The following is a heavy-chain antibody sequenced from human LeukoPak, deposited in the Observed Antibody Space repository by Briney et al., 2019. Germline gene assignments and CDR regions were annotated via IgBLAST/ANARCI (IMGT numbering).Heavy chain of an antibody. Sequence: PGGSLRLSCAASGFTVSSNYMSWVRQAPGKGLEWVSVIYSGGSTYYADSVKGRFTISRDNSKNTLYLQMNSLRAEDTAVYYCARSRPDPSSGYYYHINLIDYWGQGTLVTVSS. CDR2: IYSGGST. CDR1: GFTVSSNY. D-gene: IGHD3-22*01. CDR3: ARSRPDPSSGYYYHINLIDY. J-gene: IGHJ4*02. V-gene: IGHV3-66*01.